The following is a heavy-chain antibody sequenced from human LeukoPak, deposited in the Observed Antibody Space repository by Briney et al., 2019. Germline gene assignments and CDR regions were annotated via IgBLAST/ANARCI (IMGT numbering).Heavy chain of an antibody. CDR3: ARASPGALDAFDI. Sequence: SETLSLTCTVSGGSISSYYWSWIRQPPGKGLEWIGEINHSGSTNYNPSLKSRVTISVDTSKNQFSLKLSSVTAADTAVYYCARASPGALDAFDIWGQGTMVTVSS. CDR2: INHSGST. CDR1: GGSISSYY. D-gene: IGHD3-16*01. V-gene: IGHV4-34*01. J-gene: IGHJ3*02.